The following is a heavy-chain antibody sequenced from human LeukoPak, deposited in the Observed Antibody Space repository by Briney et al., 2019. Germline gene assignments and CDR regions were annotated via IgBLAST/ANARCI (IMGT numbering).Heavy chain of an antibody. D-gene: IGHD4-17*01. CDR1: GFSLSTSGMC. CDR3: ARQRMTTVTTLPFDS. V-gene: IGHV2-70*11. CDR2: IDWDDDK. Sequence: SGPALVKPTQTLRLTCTVSGFSLSTSGMCVSWIRQPPGTALEWLARIDWDDDKYYSTSLKTRLTISKDTSKNQVVLTMTNMDPVDTATYYCARQRMTTVTTLPFDSWGQGILVTVSS. J-gene: IGHJ4*02.